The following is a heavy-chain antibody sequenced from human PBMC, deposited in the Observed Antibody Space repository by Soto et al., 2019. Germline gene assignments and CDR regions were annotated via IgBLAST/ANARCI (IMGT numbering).Heavy chain of an antibody. J-gene: IGHJ4*02. CDR2: IYHSGST. V-gene: IGHV4-4*02. Sequence: SENLSLTCAVSGGSISSSNWWSWVRQPPGKGLEWIGEIYHSGSTNYNPSLKSRVTISVDKSKNQFSLKLSSVTAADTAVYYCARVEDGCKAAARGAIFDYWGQGTLVTVSS. CDR1: GGSISSSNW. CDR3: ARVEDGCKAAARGAIFDY. D-gene: IGHD6-13*01.